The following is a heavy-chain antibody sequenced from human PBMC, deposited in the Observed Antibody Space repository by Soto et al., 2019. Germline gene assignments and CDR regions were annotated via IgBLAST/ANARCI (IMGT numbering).Heavy chain of an antibody. CDR3: AREDYSSGRAGTFHH. Sequence: QVQLVESGGGVVQPGTSLRLSCVVSGFTFSTAVMHWVRQAPGKWLEWVAAISHDGNAKHYPDSVKERFTISRQHAKNTLTLQMDSLRPEDTAVYYCAREDYSSGRAGTFHHGGQGTLVTVAS. V-gene: IGHV3-30-3*01. J-gene: IGHJ1*01. D-gene: IGHD3-22*01. CDR1: GFTFSTAV. CDR2: ISHDGNAK.